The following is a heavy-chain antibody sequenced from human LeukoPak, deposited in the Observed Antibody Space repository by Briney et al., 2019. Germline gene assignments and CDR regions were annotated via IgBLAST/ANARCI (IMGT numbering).Heavy chain of an antibody. CDR1: GYTFTGCY. D-gene: IGHD3-10*01. CDR2: INPNSGGT. Sequence: ASVKVSCKASGYTFTGCYMHWVRQAPGQGLGWMGWINPNSGGTNYAQKFQGRVTMTRDTSISTAYMELSRLRSDDTAVYYCARDPTARGFGELVDWGQGTLVTVSS. V-gene: IGHV1-2*02. J-gene: IGHJ4*02. CDR3: ARDPTARGFGELVD.